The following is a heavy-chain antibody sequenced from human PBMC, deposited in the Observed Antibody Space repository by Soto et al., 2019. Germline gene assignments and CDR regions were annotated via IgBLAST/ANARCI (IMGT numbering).Heavy chain of an antibody. V-gene: IGHV1-8*01. CDR2: MNPNSGNT. D-gene: IGHD6-13*01. Sequence: QVKLVQSGAEVKKSGASVKVSCKASGYTFTSYDINWVRQATGQGLEWMGWMNPNSGNTGYAQKFQGRVTMTRNTSISTAYMELSGLRYEDTAVYYCAGERSAASTGWFAPWGQGTLVTVSS. J-gene: IGHJ5*02. CDR1: GYTFTSYD. CDR3: AGERSAASTGWFAP.